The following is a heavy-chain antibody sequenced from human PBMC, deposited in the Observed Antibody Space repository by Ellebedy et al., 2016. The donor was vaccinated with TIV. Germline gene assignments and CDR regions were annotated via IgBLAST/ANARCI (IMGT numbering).Heavy chain of an antibody. CDR1: GFTFSGYY. CDR3: ARLGVIAAAGASDY. Sequence: GESLKLSCAASGFTFSGYYMSWFRQAPGKGPEWVSYISYSGDLMYYADSVKGRFTTSRDNAGNSLYLQMNSLRAEDTAVYYCARLGVIAAAGASDYWGQGTLVIVSS. V-gene: IGHV3-11*01. CDR2: ISYSGDLM. J-gene: IGHJ4*02. D-gene: IGHD6-13*01.